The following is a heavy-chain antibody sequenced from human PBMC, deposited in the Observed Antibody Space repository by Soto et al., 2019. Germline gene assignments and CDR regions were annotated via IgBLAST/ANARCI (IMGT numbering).Heavy chain of an antibody. CDR1: GGSISSGDYY. J-gene: IGHJ3*02. CDR2: IYYSGST. CDR3: ARVPRASIVVVVAAGAFDI. D-gene: IGHD2-15*01. V-gene: IGHV4-30-4*01. Sequence: QVQLQESGPGLVKPSQTLSLTCTVTGGSISSGDYYWSWIRQPPGKGLEWSGYIYYSGSTYYNPSLKSRVTISVDTSKNQVSLKLSSVTAADTAVYYCARVPRASIVVVVAAGAFDIWGQGTMVTVSS.